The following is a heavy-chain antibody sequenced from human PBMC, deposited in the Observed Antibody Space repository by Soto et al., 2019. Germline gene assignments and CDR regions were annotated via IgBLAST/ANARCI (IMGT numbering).Heavy chain of an antibody. V-gene: IGHV1-24*01. CDR3: ATLLNYYGMDV. CDR1: VYTHTELS. CDR2: FDPEDGET. Sequence: VASVKVSCKVSVYTHTELSIHWVRQAPGKGLEWMGGFDPEDGETIYAQKFQGRVTMTEDTSTDTAYMELSSLRSEDTAVYYCATLLNYYGMDVWGQGTTVTVSS. D-gene: IGHD2-15*01. J-gene: IGHJ6*02.